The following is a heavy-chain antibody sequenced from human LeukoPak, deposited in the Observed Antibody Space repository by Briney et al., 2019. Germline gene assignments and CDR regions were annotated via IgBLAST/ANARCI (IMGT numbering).Heavy chain of an antibody. J-gene: IGHJ4*02. CDR1: GGSFSGYY. CDR3: PRGRYEGGYDSGSPHIVVVTHEYYFDY. D-gene: IGHD2-21*02. V-gene: IGHV4-34*01. CDR2: INHSGST. Sequence: NPSETLSLTCAVYGGSFSGYYWSWIRQPPGKGLEWIGEINHSGSTNYNPSLKSRVTISVDTSKNQFSLKLSSVTAADTAVYYCPRGRYEGGYDSGSPHIVVVTHEYYFDYWGQGTLVTVSS.